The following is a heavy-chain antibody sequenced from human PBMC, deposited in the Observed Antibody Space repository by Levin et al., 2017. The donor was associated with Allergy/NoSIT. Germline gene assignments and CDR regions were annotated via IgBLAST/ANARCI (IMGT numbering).Heavy chain of an antibody. Sequence: SETLSLTCTVSGGSISSYYWSWIRQPAGEGLEWIGRIYTGGSTNYNPSLKSRVTMSVDTSKNQCSLRLSSVTAADTAVYYCARGGGGAYQFNPWGQGTLVTVSS. D-gene: IGHD1-26*01. V-gene: IGHV4-4*07. CDR1: GGSISSYY. J-gene: IGHJ5*02. CDR3: ARGGGGAYQFNP. CDR2: IYTGGST.